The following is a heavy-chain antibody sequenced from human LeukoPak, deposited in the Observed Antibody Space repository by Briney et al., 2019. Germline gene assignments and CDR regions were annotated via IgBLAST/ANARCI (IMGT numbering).Heavy chain of an antibody. Sequence: GGSLRLSCAAASGLSFNDDYMSWIRQAPGKGLEWISYISVTGSHTNYADSVKGRFTISRDNAKNSLVLRMDSLRAEDTALYYCVSSSYYDSGGRPRDYWGQGTLVIVSS. CDR2: ISVTGSHT. D-gene: IGHD3-22*01. V-gene: IGHV3-11*03. J-gene: IGHJ4*02. CDR3: VSSSYYDSGGRPRDY. CDR1: GLSFNDDY.